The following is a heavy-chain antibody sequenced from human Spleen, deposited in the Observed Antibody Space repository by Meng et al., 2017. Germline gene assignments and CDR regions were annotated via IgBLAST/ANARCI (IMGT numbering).Heavy chain of an antibody. CDR1: GFTFSSYA. CDR3: AKVPGWDVWGSYVY. CDR2: ISGSGGST. V-gene: IGHV3-23*01. D-gene: IGHD3-16*01. Sequence: GESLKISCAASGFTFSSYAMSWVRQAPGKGLEWVSAISGSGGSTYYADSVKGRFTISRDNSKNTLYLQMNSLRAEDTAVYYCAKVPGWDVWGSYVYWGQGTLFTVSS. J-gene: IGHJ4*02.